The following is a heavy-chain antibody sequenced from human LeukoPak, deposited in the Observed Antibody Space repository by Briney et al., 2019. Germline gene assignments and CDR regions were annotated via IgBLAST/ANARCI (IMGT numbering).Heavy chain of an antibody. D-gene: IGHD3-3*01. J-gene: IGHJ4*02. CDR2: ISAYNGNT. CDR3: ARDQDYDFWSGSDY. V-gene: IGHV1-18*01. Sequence: ASVKVSCKASGYTFTSYGISWERQAPGQGLEWMGWISAYNGNTNYAQKLQGRVTMTTDTSTSTAYMERRSLRSDDTAVYYCARDQDYDFWSGSDYWGQGTLVTVSS. CDR1: GYTFTSYG.